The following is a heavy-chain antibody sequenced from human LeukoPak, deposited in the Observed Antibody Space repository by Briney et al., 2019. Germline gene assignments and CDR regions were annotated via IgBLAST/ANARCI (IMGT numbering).Heavy chain of an antibody. Sequence: SETLSLTCTVSGGSISSYYWSWIRQPAGKGLEWIALIYYDGTTYYNPSLKSRVTISLDISKNQFSLKLSSVTAAGTAVYYCARDQGAVAATTFFDYWGQGTPVTVSS. CDR1: GGSISSYY. J-gene: IGHJ4*02. CDR3: ARDQGAVAATTFFDY. D-gene: IGHD6-19*01. V-gene: IGHV4-4*07. CDR2: IYYDGTT.